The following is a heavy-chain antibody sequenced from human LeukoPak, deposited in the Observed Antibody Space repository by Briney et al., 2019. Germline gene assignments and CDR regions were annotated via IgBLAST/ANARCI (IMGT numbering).Heavy chain of an antibody. V-gene: IGHV4-30-2*01. Sequence: PSETLSLTCAVSGGSISSGGYSWSWIRRPPGKGLEWIGYIYHSGSTYYNPSLKSRVTISVDRSKNQFSLKLSSVTAADTAVYYCARGGLYDSSGYYDYWGQGTLVTVSS. CDR3: ARGGLYDSSGYYDY. CDR2: IYHSGST. D-gene: IGHD3-22*01. CDR1: GGSISSGGYS. J-gene: IGHJ4*02.